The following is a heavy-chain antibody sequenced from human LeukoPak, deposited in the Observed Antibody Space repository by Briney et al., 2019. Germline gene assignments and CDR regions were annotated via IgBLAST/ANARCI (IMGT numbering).Heavy chain of an antibody. CDR1: GFTFSTYW. V-gene: IGHV3-74*01. Sequence: PGGSLRLSCEASGFTFSTYWMHWVRQAPGKGLVWVSRINPDGSSTGYADSVRGRFTISRDNAKNTLYLQMNSLRAEDTAVYYCTRDFDAATGYWGQGTLVTVSS. CDR2: INPDGSST. J-gene: IGHJ4*02. CDR3: TRDFDAATGY. D-gene: IGHD3-9*01.